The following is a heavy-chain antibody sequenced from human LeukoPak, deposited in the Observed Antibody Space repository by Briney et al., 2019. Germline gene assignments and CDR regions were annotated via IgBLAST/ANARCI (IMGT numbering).Heavy chain of an antibody. J-gene: IGHJ6*02. CDR1: GYTFTSYG. CDR3: ARDASDYDFWSGYYTALGYYYYGMDV. Sequence: ASVKVSFTASGYTFTSYGISWVRQAPGQGLEWMGWISAYNGNTNYAQKLQGRVTMTTDTSTSTAYMELRSLRSDDTAVYYCARDASDYDFWSGYYTALGYYYYGMDVWGQGTTVTVSS. CDR2: ISAYNGNT. D-gene: IGHD3-3*01. V-gene: IGHV1-18*01.